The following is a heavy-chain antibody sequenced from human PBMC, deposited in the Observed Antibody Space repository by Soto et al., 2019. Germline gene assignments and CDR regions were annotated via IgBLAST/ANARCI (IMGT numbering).Heavy chain of an antibody. CDR2: ISGSGGST. V-gene: IGHV3-23*01. Sequence: GGSLRLSCAASGFTFSSYAMSWVRQAPGKGLEWVSAISGSGGSTYYADSVKGRFTISRDNSKNTLYLQMNSLRAEDTAVYYCGRGPRIIGTLGVDVWGKGTTVTVSS. J-gene: IGHJ6*04. D-gene: IGHD1-7*01. CDR1: GFTFSSYA. CDR3: GRGPRIIGTLGVDV.